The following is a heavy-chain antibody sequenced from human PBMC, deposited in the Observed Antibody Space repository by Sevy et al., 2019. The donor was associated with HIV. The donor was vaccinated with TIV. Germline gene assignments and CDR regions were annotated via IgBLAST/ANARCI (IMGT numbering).Heavy chain of an antibody. Sequence: GESLKISCAASRFTFSSYGMHWVRQAPGKGLEWVAFIRYDGSNKYYADSVKGRFTISRDNSKNTLYLQMNSLRAEDTAVYYCAKTHSSSWYYGMDVWGQGTTVTVSS. D-gene: IGHD6-13*01. CDR3: AKTHSSSWYYGMDV. J-gene: IGHJ6*02. CDR2: IRYDGSNK. V-gene: IGHV3-30*02. CDR1: RFTFSSYG.